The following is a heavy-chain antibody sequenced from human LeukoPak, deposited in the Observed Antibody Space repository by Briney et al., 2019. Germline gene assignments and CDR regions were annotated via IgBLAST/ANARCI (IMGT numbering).Heavy chain of an antibody. CDR2: ISGSGGST. CDR3: AKDYTHYYDSSGYSGPSGY. J-gene: IGHJ4*02. V-gene: IGHV3-23*01. CDR1: GFTFSSYA. Sequence: GGSLRLSCAASGFTFSSYAMSWVRQAPGKGLEWVSAISGSGGSTYYADSVKGRFTISRDNSKNTLYLRMNSLRAEDTAVYYCAKDYTHYYDSSGYSGPSGYWGQGTLVTVSS. D-gene: IGHD3-22*01.